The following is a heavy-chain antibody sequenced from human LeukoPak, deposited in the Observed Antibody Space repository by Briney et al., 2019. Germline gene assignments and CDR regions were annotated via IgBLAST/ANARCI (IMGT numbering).Heavy chain of an antibody. J-gene: IGHJ2*01. D-gene: IGHD1-1*01. CDR1: GGSMNGYH. Sequence: SETLSLTCTVSGGSMNGYHWSWIRQPPGKGLEWIGYVYYIGNTNYNPSLGSRVSMSVDTSKNQFSLQLTSVTTADTAVYYCARYTHTSGWYFDFWGRSIMVTVSS. V-gene: IGHV4-59*01. CDR3: ARYTHTSGWYFDF. CDR2: VYYIGNT.